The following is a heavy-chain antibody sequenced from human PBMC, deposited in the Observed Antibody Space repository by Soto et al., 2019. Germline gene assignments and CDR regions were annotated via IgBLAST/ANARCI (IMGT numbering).Heavy chain of an antibody. V-gene: IGHV1-69*13. CDR3: ARDSSSWYYFDY. CDR1: GGTFSSYA. Sequence: SVKVSCKASGGTFSSYAISWVRQAPGQGLEWMGGIIPIFGTANYAQKFQGRVTITADESTSTAYMELSSLRSEGTAVYYCARDSSSWYYFDYWGQGTLVTVSS. D-gene: IGHD6-13*01. CDR2: IIPIFGTA. J-gene: IGHJ4*02.